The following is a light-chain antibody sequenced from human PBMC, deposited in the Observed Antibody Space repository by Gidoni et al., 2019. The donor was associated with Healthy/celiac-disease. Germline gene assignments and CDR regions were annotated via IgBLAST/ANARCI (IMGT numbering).Light chain of an antibody. Sequence: EIVMMQSPATLSVSPGERATLSCRASQSVSSNLAWDQQKPGQAPRRLIYGASTRATGIPARFSGSGSGTEFTLTISSLQSEDFAVYYCQQYNNWPPLTFGGGTKVEIK. V-gene: IGKV3-15*01. J-gene: IGKJ4*01. CDR1: QSVSSN. CDR2: GAS. CDR3: QQYNNWPPLT.